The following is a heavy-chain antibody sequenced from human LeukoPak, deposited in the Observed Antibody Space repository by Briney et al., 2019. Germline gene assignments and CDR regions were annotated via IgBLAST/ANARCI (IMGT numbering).Heavy chain of an antibody. J-gene: IGHJ6*03. CDR2: VSDSGST. D-gene: IGHD6-13*01. CDR3: ARTGSSWPLYYYYYMDV. V-gene: IGHV4-59*11. Sequence: SETLSLTCTVSGGSISSHYWSWIRQPPGKGLQWIGYVSDSGSTNYNPSIKSRVTVSVDTSKDQFSLKLTSVTAADTAVYYCARTGSSWPLYYYYYMDVWGKGTTVTVSS. CDR1: GGSISSHY.